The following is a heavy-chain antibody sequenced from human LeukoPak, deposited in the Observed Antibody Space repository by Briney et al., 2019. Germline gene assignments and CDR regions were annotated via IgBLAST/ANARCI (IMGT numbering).Heavy chain of an antibody. Sequence: GGSLRLSCVASAFTFSNYRMSWVRQAPGKGLEWVASVKEDGSEKYYVDSMKGRFTISRDNAKNSLYLQMNSLRDEDTAVYYCARGRSGSYNDYWGQGTLVTVSS. CDR2: VKEDGSEK. D-gene: IGHD3-3*01. J-gene: IGHJ4*02. V-gene: IGHV3-7*02. CDR1: AFTFSNYR. CDR3: ARGRSGSYNDY.